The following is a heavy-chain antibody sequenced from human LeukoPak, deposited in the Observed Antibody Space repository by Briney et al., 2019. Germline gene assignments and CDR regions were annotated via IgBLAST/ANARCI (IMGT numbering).Heavy chain of an antibody. Sequence: GGSLRLSCAASGFTFRTSWMNWVRQAPGKGLEWVSSISSSSSYIYYADSMKGRFTISRDNARNSLYLQMNSLRAEDTAMYFCARDSNPYCSGGSCTAFDIWGQGTMVTVSS. CDR1: GFTFRTSW. J-gene: IGHJ3*02. CDR2: ISSSSSYI. CDR3: ARDSNPYCSGGSCTAFDI. V-gene: IGHV3-21*01. D-gene: IGHD2-15*01.